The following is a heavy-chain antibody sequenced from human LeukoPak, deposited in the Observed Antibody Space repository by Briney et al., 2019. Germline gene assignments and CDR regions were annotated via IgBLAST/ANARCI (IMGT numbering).Heavy chain of an antibody. Sequence: PSETLSLACTVSGGSISSYYWSWIRQPPGKGLECMGYIYYSGSTSYNPSLKSRVTISVDTSKKQFSLKLSSVTAADTAFYYCARYIVSYPHDAFDIWGQGTMVTVSS. CDR2: IYYSGST. CDR3: ARYIVSYPHDAFDI. D-gene: IGHD1-26*01. J-gene: IGHJ3*02. CDR1: GGSISSYY. V-gene: IGHV4-59*01.